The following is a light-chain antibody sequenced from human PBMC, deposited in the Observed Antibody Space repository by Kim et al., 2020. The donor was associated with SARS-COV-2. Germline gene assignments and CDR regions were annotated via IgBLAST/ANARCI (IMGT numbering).Light chain of an antibody. J-gene: IGKJ1*01. CDR2: DAS. V-gene: IGKV1-5*01. CDR1: QGISTW. Sequence: GDRVTITCRASQGISTWLSWYQQKPGKAPKLLIYDASSLESGVPSRFSGSGSGTEFTLTISSLQPDDFATYYRQQYHSSSPTFGQGTKVDIK. CDR3: QQYHSSSPT.